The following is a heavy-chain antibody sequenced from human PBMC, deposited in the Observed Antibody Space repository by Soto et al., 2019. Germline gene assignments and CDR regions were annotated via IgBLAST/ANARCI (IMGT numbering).Heavy chain of an antibody. CDR2: ISAYNGNR. Sequence: QVQLVQSGAEVKKPGASVKVSCKASGYSFTSYGISWVRQAPGQGLEWMGWISAYNGNRKYAQKFQGRVTMTTDTSTTTAYMDLRSLRSDDTAFYYCARDLGGFPDYWGQGTLVTVSS. D-gene: IGHD5-12*01. V-gene: IGHV1-18*01. CDR1: GYSFTSYG. J-gene: IGHJ4*02. CDR3: ARDLGGFPDY.